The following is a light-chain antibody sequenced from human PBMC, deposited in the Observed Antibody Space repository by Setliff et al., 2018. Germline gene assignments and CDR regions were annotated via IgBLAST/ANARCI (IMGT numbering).Light chain of an antibody. Sequence: QSALTQPRSVSGSPGQSVTISCTGTSSDVGGYNYVSWYQQHPGKAPKLMIYDVSKRPSGVSNRFSGSKSGNTASLTISGLQAEDEADYYCSSYTSSSTPYVFGTGTKVTV. V-gene: IGLV2-14*01. CDR2: DVS. CDR1: SSDVGGYNY. J-gene: IGLJ1*01. CDR3: SSYTSSSTPYV.